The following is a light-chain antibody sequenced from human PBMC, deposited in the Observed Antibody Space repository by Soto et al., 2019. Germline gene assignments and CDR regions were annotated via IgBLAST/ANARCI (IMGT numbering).Light chain of an antibody. Sequence: EIVLTQSPGTLSLSPGERATLSCRASQSIDSTYLAWYQQKPGLAPRLLIYGASGRATGTPDRFRGSWSGTDFTLTITSLEPDDFAVYYCKHYGASLRVTFGQGTRLEIK. CDR1: QSIDSTY. CDR3: KHYGASLRVT. CDR2: GAS. J-gene: IGKJ5*01. V-gene: IGKV3-20*01.